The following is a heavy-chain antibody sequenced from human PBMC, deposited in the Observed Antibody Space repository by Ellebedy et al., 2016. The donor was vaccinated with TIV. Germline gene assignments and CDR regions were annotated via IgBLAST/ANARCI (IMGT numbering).Heavy chain of an antibody. J-gene: IGHJ6*02. D-gene: IGHD1-7*01. Sequence: GSLRLSCAVYGGSFSGYSWNWIRQPPGKGLDWIGEINHGGTTNYNPSLKSRVPISVDKSKNQFSLKLSSVTAADTAVYYCARETYNWNYGYYGMDVWGQGTTVTVSS. V-gene: IGHV4-34*01. CDR2: INHGGTT. CDR3: ARETYNWNYGYYGMDV. CDR1: GGSFSGYS.